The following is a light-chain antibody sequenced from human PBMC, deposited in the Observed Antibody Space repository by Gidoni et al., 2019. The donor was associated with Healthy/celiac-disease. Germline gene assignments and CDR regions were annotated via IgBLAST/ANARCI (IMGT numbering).Light chain of an antibody. CDR1: QSVSSSY. CDR2: GAS. CDR3: QQYGSSPRIFT. V-gene: IGKV3-20*01. Sequence: SQSVSSSYLAWYQQKPGQAPRLLIYGASSRATGIPDRFSGSGSGTDFTLTISRLEPEDFAVYYCQQYGSSPRIFTFGPGTKVDIK. J-gene: IGKJ3*01.